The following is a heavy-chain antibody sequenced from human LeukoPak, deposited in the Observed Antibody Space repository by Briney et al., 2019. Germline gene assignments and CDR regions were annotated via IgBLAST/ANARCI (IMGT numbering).Heavy chain of an antibody. CDR2: ISAYNGNT. Sequence: ASVTVSCKASGYTFTSYGISWVRQAPGQGLEWMGWISAYNGNTNYAQKLQGRVTMTTDTSTSTAYMELSSLRSEDTAVYYCARAGANWVHFDYWGQGTLVTVSS. D-gene: IGHD7-27*01. CDR3: ARAGANWVHFDY. CDR1: GYTFTSYG. V-gene: IGHV1-18*01. J-gene: IGHJ4*02.